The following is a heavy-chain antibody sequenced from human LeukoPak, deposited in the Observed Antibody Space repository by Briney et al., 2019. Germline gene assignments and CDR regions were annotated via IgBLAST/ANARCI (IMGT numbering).Heavy chain of an antibody. V-gene: IGHV1-46*01. Sequence: ASVKVSCKASGYTFTSYYMHWVRQAPGQGLEWMGIINPSGGSTSYAQKFQGRVTITRDMSTSTAYMELSSLRSEDTAVYYCAAPRRGPHTLMDPRDAFDIWGRGTMVTVSS. CDR3: AAPRRGPHTLMDPRDAFDI. D-gene: IGHD5-18*01. CDR1: GYTFTSYY. J-gene: IGHJ3*02. CDR2: INPSGGST.